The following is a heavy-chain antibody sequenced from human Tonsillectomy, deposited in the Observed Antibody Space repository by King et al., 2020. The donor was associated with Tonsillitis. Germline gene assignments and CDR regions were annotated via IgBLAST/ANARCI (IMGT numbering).Heavy chain of an antibody. CDR3: ARVAYNHDREYFQH. V-gene: IGHV1-2*02. J-gene: IGHJ1*01. D-gene: IGHD1-14*01. CDR2: INPNSGDT. Sequence: QLVQSGAEVKKPGASVKVSCKASGYTFTDYYMYWVRQAPGQGLEWMGWINPNSGDTSYAQKLQGRVTMTRDTSLSTAYMERSRLISDDTAVYYCARVAYNHDREYFQHWGQGTLVTVSS. CDR1: GYTFTDYY.